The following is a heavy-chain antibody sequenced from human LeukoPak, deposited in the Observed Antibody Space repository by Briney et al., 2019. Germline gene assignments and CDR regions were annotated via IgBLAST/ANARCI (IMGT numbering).Heavy chain of an antibody. CDR3: ARQNYDEVNYYYYGLDV. CDR1: GGSISSNY. Sequence: SETLSLTCTVSGGSISSNYWSWIRQSPGKGLEWIGYIYYRGSTDYNPSLKSRVTISVDTSKNQFSLKLCSVTAADTAVYYCARQNYDEVNYYYYGLDVWGQGTTVTVSS. CDR2: IYYRGST. V-gene: IGHV4-59*08. D-gene: IGHD3-3*01. J-gene: IGHJ6*02.